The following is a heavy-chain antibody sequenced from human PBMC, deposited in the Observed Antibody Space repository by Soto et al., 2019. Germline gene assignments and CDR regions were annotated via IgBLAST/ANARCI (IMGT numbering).Heavy chain of an antibody. CDR1: GGTFSSYA. CDR2: IIPIFGTA. J-gene: IGHJ6*02. V-gene: IGHV1-69*13. Sequence: ASVKVSCKASGGTFSSYAISWVRQAPGQGLEWMGGIIPIFGTANYARKFQGRVTITADESTSTAYMELSSLRSEDTAVYYCARIRGYDSSGYYYYYYYGMDVWGQGTTVTVSS. CDR3: ARIRGYDSSGYYYYYYYGMDV. D-gene: IGHD3-22*01.